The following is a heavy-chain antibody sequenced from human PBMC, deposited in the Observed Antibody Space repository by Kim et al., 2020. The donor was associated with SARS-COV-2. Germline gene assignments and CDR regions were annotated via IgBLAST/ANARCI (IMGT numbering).Heavy chain of an antibody. CDR3: ATMVVAATFILNSEYYFDY. J-gene: IGHJ4*02. D-gene: IGHD2-15*01. CDR1: GGTFSSYA. V-gene: IGHV1-69*13. Sequence: SVKVSCKASGGTFSSYAISWVRQAPGQGLEWMGGIIPIFGTANYAQKFQGRVTITADESTSTAYMELSSLRSEDTAVYYCATMVVAATFILNSEYYFDYWGQGTLVTVSS. CDR2: IIPIFGTA.